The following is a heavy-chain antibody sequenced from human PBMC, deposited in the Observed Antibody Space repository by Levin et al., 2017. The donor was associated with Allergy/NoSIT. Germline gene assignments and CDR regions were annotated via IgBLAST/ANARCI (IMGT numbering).Heavy chain of an antibody. Sequence: GESLKISCAASGFTFSSYAMSWVRQAPGKGLEWVSAISGSGGSTYYADSVKGRFTISRDNSKNTLYLQMNSLRAEDTAVYYCAKDVAIGWVDYWGQGTLVTVSS. D-gene: IGHD1-26*01. CDR3: AKDVAIGWVDY. V-gene: IGHV3-23*01. J-gene: IGHJ4*02. CDR2: ISGSGGST. CDR1: GFTFSSYA.